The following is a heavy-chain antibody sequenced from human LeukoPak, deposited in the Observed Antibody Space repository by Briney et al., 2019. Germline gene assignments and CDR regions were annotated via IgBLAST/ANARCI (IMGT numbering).Heavy chain of an antibody. CDR3: TGDLRPGGTDI. CDR1: GFTLTGHA. J-gene: IGHJ6*02. Sequence: GMSLRLSCAASGFTLTGHAMHWIRQAPGKGLEWVSGMSYTKDTVDYADSVKGRFTVSRDDAKSTFFLQMNSLRPEDTAFYFCTGDLRPGGTDIWGQGTTVTVSS. D-gene: IGHD1-1*01. CDR2: MSYTKDTV. V-gene: IGHV3-9*01.